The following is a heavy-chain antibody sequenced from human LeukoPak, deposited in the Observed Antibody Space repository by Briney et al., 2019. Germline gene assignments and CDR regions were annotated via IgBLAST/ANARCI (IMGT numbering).Heavy chain of an antibody. Sequence: PGGSLRLSCAASGFTFRTYAMSWVRQTPGKGLDWVSAISGSGSGTHYADSVRGRFTISRDNSENTMYPQMNSLRAEDTAVYYCAKVGSDILTGYFPSYYMHVWGKGTTVTVS. CDR1: GFTFRTYA. CDR3: AKVGSDILTGYFPSYYMHV. J-gene: IGHJ6*03. CDR2: ISGSGSGT. V-gene: IGHV3-23*01. D-gene: IGHD3-9*01.